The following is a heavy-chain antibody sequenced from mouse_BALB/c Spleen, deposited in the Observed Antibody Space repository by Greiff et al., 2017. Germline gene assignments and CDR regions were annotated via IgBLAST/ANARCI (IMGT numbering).Heavy chain of an antibody. CDR3: ARGGGGTSDY. CDR1: GYTFTDYA. V-gene: IGHV1S137*01. J-gene: IGHJ2*01. D-gene: IGHD4-1*01. Sequence: QVQLQQSGAELVRPGVSVKISCKGSGYTFTDYAMHWVKQSHAKSLEWIGVISTYYGDASYNQKFKGKATMTVDKSSSTAYMELARLTSEDSAIYYCARGGGGTSDYWGQGTTLTVSS. CDR2: ISTYYGDA.